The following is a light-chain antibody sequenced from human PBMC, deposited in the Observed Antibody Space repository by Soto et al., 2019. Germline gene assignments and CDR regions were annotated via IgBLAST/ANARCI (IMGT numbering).Light chain of an antibody. V-gene: IGKV3-20*01. CDR1: QSVSSSY. CDR2: GAS. J-gene: IGKJ2*01. CDR3: QHYGSSVYT. Sequence: EIVLTQSPVTLSLSPGERATLSCRASQSVSSSYLAWYQQKPDQAPRLLIYGASSRATGIPDRFSGSGSGTDFTLTISGLEPEDFAVYYCQHYGSSVYTFGQGTKLEIK.